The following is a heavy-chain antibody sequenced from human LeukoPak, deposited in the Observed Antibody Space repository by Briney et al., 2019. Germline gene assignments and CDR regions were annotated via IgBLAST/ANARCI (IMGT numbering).Heavy chain of an antibody. D-gene: IGHD4-11*01. CDR3: ARDKGQSYNDYHNWFDP. CDR1: GGSVTDYY. CDR2: IYYTGT. Sequence: SETLSLTCTVSGGSVTDYYWSWIRQSPGKGLEWIGYIYYTGTSYNPSLKSRVTISVDTSKNQFSLKLSSVTAADTAVYYCARDKGQSYNDYHNWFDPWGQGALVTVSS. J-gene: IGHJ5*02. V-gene: IGHV4-59*02.